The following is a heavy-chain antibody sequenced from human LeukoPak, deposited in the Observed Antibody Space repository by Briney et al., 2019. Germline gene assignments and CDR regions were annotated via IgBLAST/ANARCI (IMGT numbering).Heavy chain of an antibody. D-gene: IGHD3-10*01. CDR1: GFTFSNYW. CDR3: VRDEGWMRVNPFDY. Sequence: PGGSLRLSCAASGFTFSNYWMSWVRQAPGKGLEWVANIKQGGSDKYYVDSVKGRFTISRDDAKNSLYLQMNSLRAEDTAVYYCVRDEGWMRVNPFDYWGQGTLVTVSS. V-gene: IGHV3-7*01. J-gene: IGHJ4*02. CDR2: IKQGGSDK.